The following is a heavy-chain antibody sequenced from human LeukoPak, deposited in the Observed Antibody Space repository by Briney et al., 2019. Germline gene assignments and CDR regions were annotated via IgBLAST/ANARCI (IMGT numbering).Heavy chain of an antibody. D-gene: IGHD3-16*01. Sequence: PGRSLRLSCAASGFTFSGYGMHWVRQAPLKGLEWVAVIWDDGSKKYYADSVKSRFTISRDNSKNTVYLQMNSLRAEDTALYYCARDLGRGNTPFDYWGQGALVTVSS. V-gene: IGHV3-33*01. CDR1: GFTFSGYG. CDR2: IWDDGSKK. CDR3: ARDLGRGNTPFDY. J-gene: IGHJ4*02.